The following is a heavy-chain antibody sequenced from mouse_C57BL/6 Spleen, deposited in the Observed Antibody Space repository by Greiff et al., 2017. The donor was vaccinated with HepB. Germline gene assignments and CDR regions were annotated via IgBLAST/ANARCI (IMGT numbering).Heavy chain of an antibody. CDR1: GFTFTDYY. D-gene: IGHD1-1*01. CDR3: ARSPITTAHAMDY. Sequence: EVQRVESGGGLVQPGGSLSLSCAASGFTFTDYYMSWVRQPPGKALEWLGFIRNKANGYTTEYSASVKGRFTISRDNSQSILYLQMNALRAEDSATYYCARSPITTAHAMDYWGQGTSVTVSS. CDR2: IRNKANGYTT. J-gene: IGHJ4*01. V-gene: IGHV7-3*01.